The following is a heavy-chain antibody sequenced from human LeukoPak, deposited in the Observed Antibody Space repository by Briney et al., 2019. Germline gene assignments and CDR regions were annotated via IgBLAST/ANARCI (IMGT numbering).Heavy chain of an antibody. V-gene: IGHV4-59*08. CDR2: IYYTGST. J-gene: IGHJ4*02. D-gene: IGHD4-23*01. Sequence: PSETLSLTCAVSGGSISSSNWWSWIRQPPGKGLEWLGYIYYTGSTNFNPSLKGRVTIAVDTSKNQFSLKLNSVTAADTAVYYCATLTTVVAASYFDYWGQGTLVTVSS. CDR1: GGSISSSNW. CDR3: ATLTTVVAASYFDY.